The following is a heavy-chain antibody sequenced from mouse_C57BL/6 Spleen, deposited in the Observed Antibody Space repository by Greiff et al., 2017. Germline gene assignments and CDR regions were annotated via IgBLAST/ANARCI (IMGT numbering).Heavy chain of an antibody. CDR1: GFNIKDYY. CDR3: TTLYYGSSYDWYFDF. D-gene: IGHD1-1*01. CDR2: IDPEDGDT. V-gene: IGHV14-1*01. Sequence: EVQGVESGAELVRPGASVKLSCTASGFNIKDYYMHWVQQRPEKGLEWIGRIDPEDGDTEYAPKFQGKATMTSYTYSNTAYLQLSSLTSDDTAVYYCTTLYYGSSYDWYFDFWGTGTTVTGSS. J-gene: IGHJ1*03.